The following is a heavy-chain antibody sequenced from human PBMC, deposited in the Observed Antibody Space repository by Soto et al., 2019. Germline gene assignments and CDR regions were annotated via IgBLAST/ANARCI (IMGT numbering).Heavy chain of an antibody. CDR2: IIPSFDTV. J-gene: IGHJ1*01. CDR3: ARVGEYCGGACPQYFQH. Sequence: QVQLVQSGGEVKKPGSSVKVSCKASGGSFRSNALSWVRLAPGQGLEWMGRIIPSFDTVDYAQRFQGRVTITADESTGTAYMELSSLRSEDTALYYCARVGEYCGGACPQYFQHWGQGTLVTVSS. V-gene: IGHV1-69*12. D-gene: IGHD2-21*02. CDR1: GGSFRSNA.